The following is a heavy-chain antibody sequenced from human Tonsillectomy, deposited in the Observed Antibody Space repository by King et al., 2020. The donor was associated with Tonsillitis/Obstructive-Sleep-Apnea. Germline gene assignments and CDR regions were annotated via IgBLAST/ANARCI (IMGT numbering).Heavy chain of an antibody. J-gene: IGHJ6*02. Sequence: HVQLQESGPGLVKPSETLSLTCTVSGGSISSYYWSWIRQPAGKGLEWIGRIYTSGSTNYNPSLKSRVTMSVDTSKNQFSLKLSSVTAADTAVYYCARDWCSGGSCYYGMDVWGQGTTVTVSS. D-gene: IGHD2-15*01. CDR3: ARDWCSGGSCYYGMDV. V-gene: IGHV4-4*07. CDR1: GGSISSYY. CDR2: IYTSGST.